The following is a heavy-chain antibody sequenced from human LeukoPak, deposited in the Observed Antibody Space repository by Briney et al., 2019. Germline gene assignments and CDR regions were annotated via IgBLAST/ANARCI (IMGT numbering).Heavy chain of an antibody. J-gene: IGHJ4*02. Sequence: ASVKVSCKASGYTLTRYSMHWVRQAPGQGLEWMGIVNPSGGSTSYAQKFQGRVTMTRDTSTSTMYMELSSLRSEDTAVYYCARDLRYFDWTPAGYLDYWGQGTLVTVSS. V-gene: IGHV1-46*01. CDR1: GYTLTRYS. CDR3: ARDLRYFDWTPAGYLDY. CDR2: VNPSGGST. D-gene: IGHD3-9*01.